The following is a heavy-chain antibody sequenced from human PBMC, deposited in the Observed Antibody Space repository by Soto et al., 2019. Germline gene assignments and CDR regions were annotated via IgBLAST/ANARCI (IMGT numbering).Heavy chain of an antibody. Sequence: SETLSLTCAVSGGSISSGGYSWSWIRQPPGKGPEWIGSISYSGSTYYNPSLKSRVTISVDTSKNQFSLKLSSVTAADTAVYYCARHSQLLVRGVMTTDYYGMDVWGQGTTVTVSS. D-gene: IGHD3-10*01. CDR3: ARHSQLLVRGVMTTDYYGMDV. CDR2: ISYSGST. V-gene: IGHV4-30-2*03. J-gene: IGHJ6*02. CDR1: GGSISSGGYS.